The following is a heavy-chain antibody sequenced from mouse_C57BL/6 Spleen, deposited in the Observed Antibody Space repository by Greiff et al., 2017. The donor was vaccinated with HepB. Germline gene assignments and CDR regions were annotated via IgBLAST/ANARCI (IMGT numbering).Heavy chain of an antibody. Sequence: DVMLVESGGGLVQPKGSLKLSCAASGFSFNTYAMNWVRQAPGKGLEWVARIRSKSNNYATYYADSVKDRFTISRDDSESMLYLQMNNLKTEDTAMYYCVRQPRAMDYWGQGTSVTVSS. J-gene: IGHJ4*01. V-gene: IGHV10-1*01. CDR2: IRSKSNNYAT. CDR3: VRQPRAMDY. CDR1: GFSFNTYA.